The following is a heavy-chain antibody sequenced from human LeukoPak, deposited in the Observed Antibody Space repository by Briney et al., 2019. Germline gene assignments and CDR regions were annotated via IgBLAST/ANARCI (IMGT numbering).Heavy chain of an antibody. J-gene: IGHJ5*02. V-gene: IGHV3-33*01. CDR1: GFTFSNFG. CDR3: ARDRSVLWFDP. CDR2: IWYDGSNK. D-gene: IGHD3-10*02. Sequence: GGSLRLSCVAYGFTFSNFGMHWVRQAPGKGLEWVAVIWYDGSNKYYADSVKGRFAISRDDSKNTLYLQMNSLRVEDTAVYYCARDRSVLWFDPWGQGTLVTVSS.